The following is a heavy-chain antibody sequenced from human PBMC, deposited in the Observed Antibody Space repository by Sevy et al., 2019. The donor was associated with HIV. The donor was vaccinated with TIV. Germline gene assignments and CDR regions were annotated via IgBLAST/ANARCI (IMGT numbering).Heavy chain of an antibody. V-gene: IGHV3-21*01. J-gene: IGHJ4*02. D-gene: IGHD3-22*01. CDR2: INSISTYI. Sequence: GGSLRLSCAASGFTFSSYSMHWVRQAPGKGLEWVSSINSISTYIYYAYSVKGRFTIARDNAKNSLYLQMNSLRAEDTAVYYCARGPDYYDSSGYYYQWGQGTLVTVSS. CDR1: GFTFSSYS. CDR3: ARGPDYYDSSGYYYQ.